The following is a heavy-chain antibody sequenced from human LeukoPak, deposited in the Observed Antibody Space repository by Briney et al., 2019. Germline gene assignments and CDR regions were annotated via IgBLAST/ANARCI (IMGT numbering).Heavy chain of an antibody. D-gene: IGHD6-13*01. J-gene: IGHJ6*02. V-gene: IGHV1-69*01. CDR2: IIPIFGTA. CDR3: ARDGRVAAAGFPPHYYYYGMDV. CDR1: GGTFSSYA. Sequence: SVKVSCKASGGTFSSYAISWVRQAPRQGLEWMGGIIPIFGTANYAQKFQGRVTITADESTSTAYMELSSLRSEDTAVYYCARDGRVAAAGFPPHYYYYGMDVWGQGTTVTVSS.